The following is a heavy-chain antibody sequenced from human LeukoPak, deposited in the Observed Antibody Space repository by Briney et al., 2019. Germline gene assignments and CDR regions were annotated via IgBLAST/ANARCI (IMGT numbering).Heavy chain of an antibody. CDR2: VRYDETTK. J-gene: IGHJ5*02. V-gene: IGHV3-30*02. D-gene: IGHD3-10*01. Sequence: GGSLRLSCAASGFTFSNYGMHWVRQAPGKGLEWVAFVRYDETTKFYADSVKGRFTISRDNAKNSVSLQMNSLRAEDTAVYYCARIYLKQASASWGQGTLVTVSS. CDR1: GFTFSNYG. CDR3: ARIYLKQASAS.